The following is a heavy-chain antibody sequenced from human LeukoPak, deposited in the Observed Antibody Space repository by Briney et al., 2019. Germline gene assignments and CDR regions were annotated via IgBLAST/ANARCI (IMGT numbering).Heavy chain of an antibody. Sequence: ASVKVSCKASGYTFTDYYMLWVRQAPGQGLEWMGWINPNSGATKYAQKFQGRVTMTRDRSISTAYMELSRLRSDDTAVYYCARGSSSWSTFDYWGQGTLVTASS. CDR1: GYTFTDYY. CDR2: INPNSGAT. D-gene: IGHD6-13*01. V-gene: IGHV1-2*02. J-gene: IGHJ4*02. CDR3: ARGSSSWSTFDY.